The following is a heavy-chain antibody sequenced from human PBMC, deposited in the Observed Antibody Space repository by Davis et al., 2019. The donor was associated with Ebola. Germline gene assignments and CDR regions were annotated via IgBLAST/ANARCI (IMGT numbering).Heavy chain of an antibody. CDR2: ISNYNGDT. CDR1: GYIFTTYG. CDR3: ARDGIIPSRRYDFWSGYRFDY. J-gene: IGHJ4*02. D-gene: IGHD3-3*01. Sequence: AASVKVSCKASGYIFTTYGISWVRQAPGQRLEWMGWISNYNGDTEYSQKLQGRVTMTTDTSTSTAYMELRSLRSDDTAVYYCARDGIIPSRRYDFWSGYRFDYWGQGTLVTVSS. V-gene: IGHV1-18*01.